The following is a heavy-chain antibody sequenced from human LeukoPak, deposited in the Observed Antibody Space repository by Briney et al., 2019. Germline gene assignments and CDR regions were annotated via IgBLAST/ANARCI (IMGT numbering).Heavy chain of an antibody. CDR2: INSGGSST. J-gene: IGHJ4*02. Sequence: GGSLRLSCAASGFTFSSYWMHWVRQAPGKGLVWVSHINSGGSSTTYADSVKGRFTISRDNARDTLYLQMNSLRAEDTAVYYCARDRSYQVDYFDYWGQGTLVTVSS. D-gene: IGHD1-26*01. CDR1: GFTFSSYW. V-gene: IGHV3-74*01. CDR3: ARDRSYQVDYFDY.